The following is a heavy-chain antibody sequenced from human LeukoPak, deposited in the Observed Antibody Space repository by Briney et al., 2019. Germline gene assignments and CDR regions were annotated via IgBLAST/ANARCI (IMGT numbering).Heavy chain of an antibody. CDR3: ARVPGYSTLYYFDY. Sequence: SETLSLTCTVSGGSISSSSYYWGWIRQPPGKGLEWIGSIYHSGSTYYNPSLKSRVTISVDTSKNQFSLKLSSVTAADTAVYYCARVPGYSTLYYFDYWGQGTLVTVSS. D-gene: IGHD4-11*01. J-gene: IGHJ4*02. CDR1: GGSISSSSYY. CDR2: IYHSGST. V-gene: IGHV4-39*07.